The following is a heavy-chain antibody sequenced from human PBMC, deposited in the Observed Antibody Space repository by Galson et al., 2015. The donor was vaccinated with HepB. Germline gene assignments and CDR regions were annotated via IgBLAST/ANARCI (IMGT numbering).Heavy chain of an antibody. CDR3: ATAGTQRDTSKFDQ. CDR2: INQDGSEK. CDR1: GFAFSSYC. V-gene: IGHV3-7*01. D-gene: IGHD6-19*01. J-gene: IGHJ4*02. Sequence: SLRLSCAASGFAFSSYCMSWVRQAPGKGLEWVANINQDGSEKYYVDSVKGRFSISRDNTKNSLSLQMGSLRADDTAVYYCATAGTQRDTSKFDQWGQGTLVTVSS.